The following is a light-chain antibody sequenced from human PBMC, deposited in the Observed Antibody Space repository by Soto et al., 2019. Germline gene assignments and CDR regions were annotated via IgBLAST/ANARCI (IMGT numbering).Light chain of an antibody. CDR2: DPS. J-gene: IGKJ1*01. Sequence: EIVFSQSAPTLCFYTGDRATXSCRASQSVSSYLAWYQQEPSQSPMLLIYDPSNMPTTIPSIFSCLWSGPDFNLTISSITPKDFAVSYCQQRINWPPWTFGQGTTVDIK. CDR1: QSVSSY. V-gene: IGKV3-11*01. CDR3: QQRINWPPWT.